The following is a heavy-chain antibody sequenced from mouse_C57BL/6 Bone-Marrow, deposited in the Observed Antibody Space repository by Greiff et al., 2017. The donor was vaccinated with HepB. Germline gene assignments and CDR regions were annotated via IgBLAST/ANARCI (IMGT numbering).Heavy chain of an antibody. CDR3: ARDPAGTRFAY. CDR1: GFTFSSYA. J-gene: IGHJ3*01. Sequence: EVMLVESGGGFVKPGGSLKLSCAASGFTFSSYAMSWVRQTPEKRLEWVATISDGGSYTYYPDNVKGRFTISRDNAKNNLYLQMSHLKSEDTAMYYCARDPAGTRFAYWGQGTLVTVSA. D-gene: IGHD4-1*01. V-gene: IGHV5-4*01. CDR2: ISDGGSYT.